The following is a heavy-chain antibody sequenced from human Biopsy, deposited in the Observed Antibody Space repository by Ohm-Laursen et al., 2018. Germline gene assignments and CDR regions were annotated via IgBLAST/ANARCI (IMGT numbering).Heavy chain of an antibody. V-gene: IGHV4-59*01. Sequence: SQTLSLTCTVSGGSISSDYWSWIRQTPGKGLEWIGDIYYSGSTNYNPSLKSRVTISVDTSKNQFSLRLNSVTAADTAVYYCARATNRTGWPYYCFFGMDVWGQGTPVTVSS. CDR3: ARATNRTGWPYYCFFGMDV. D-gene: IGHD2-8*02. J-gene: IGHJ6*02. CDR1: GGSISSDY. CDR2: IYYSGST.